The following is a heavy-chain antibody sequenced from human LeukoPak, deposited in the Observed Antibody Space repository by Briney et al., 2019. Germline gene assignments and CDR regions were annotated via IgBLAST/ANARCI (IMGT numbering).Heavy chain of an antibody. Sequence: ASVKVSCKASGYTFTGYYMHWVRQAPGQGLEWMGWINPDSGGTNYAQKFQGWVTMTGDTSISTAYMELSRLRSDDTAVYYCARGRGGSYYYFDYWGQGTLVTVSS. J-gene: IGHJ4*02. CDR1: GYTFTGYY. V-gene: IGHV1-2*04. CDR2: INPDSGGT. CDR3: ARGRGGSYYYFDY. D-gene: IGHD1-26*01.